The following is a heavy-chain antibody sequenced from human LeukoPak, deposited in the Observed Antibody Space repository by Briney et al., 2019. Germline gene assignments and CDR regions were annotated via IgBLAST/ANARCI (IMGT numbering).Heavy chain of an antibody. V-gene: IGHV3-30*02. Sequence: QPGGSLRLSCAASGFTFSSYGMHWVRQAPGKGLERVAFIRYDGSNKYYADSVKGRFTISRDNSKNTLYLQMNSLRAEDTAVYYCAKNRVRYCSSTSCFYFDYWGQGTLVTVSS. CDR3: AKNRVRYCSSTSCFYFDY. J-gene: IGHJ4*02. D-gene: IGHD2-2*01. CDR1: GFTFSSYG. CDR2: IRYDGSNK.